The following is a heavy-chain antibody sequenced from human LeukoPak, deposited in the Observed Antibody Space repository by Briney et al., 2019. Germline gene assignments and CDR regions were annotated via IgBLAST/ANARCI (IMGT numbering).Heavy chain of an antibody. D-gene: IGHD2-15*01. J-gene: IGHJ5*02. V-gene: IGHV1-2*02. CDR3: ARDRGYCSGGSCPTGNWFDP. CDR1: GYTFTGYY. Sequence: ASVKVSCKASGYTFTGYYMHWVRQAPGQGLERMGWINPNSGGTNYAQKFQGRVTMTRDTSISTAYMELSRLRSEDTAVYYCARDRGYCSGGSCPTGNWFDPWGQGTLVTASS. CDR2: INPNSGGT.